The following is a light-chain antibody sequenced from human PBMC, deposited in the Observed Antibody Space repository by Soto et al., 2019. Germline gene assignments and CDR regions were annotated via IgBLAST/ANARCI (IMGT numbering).Light chain of an antibody. Sequence: QSALTQPPSASGSPGQSVTISCTGTKNDIGVYDFVSWYQHHPGKAPRLIIYEVTKRPSGVPDRFSGSKSGNTASLTVSGLQADDEADYYCSSFAGSNNFVFGTGTKLTVL. CDR1: KNDIGVYDF. CDR3: SSFAGSNNFV. CDR2: EVT. V-gene: IGLV2-8*01. J-gene: IGLJ1*01.